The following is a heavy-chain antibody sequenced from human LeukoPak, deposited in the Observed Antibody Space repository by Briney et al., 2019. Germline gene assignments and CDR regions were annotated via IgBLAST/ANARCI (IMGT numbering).Heavy chain of an antibody. CDR3: AKGEDDSSGYYLMGFDY. D-gene: IGHD3-22*01. Sequence: PGGSLRLSCAASGFTFSSYGMHWVRQAPGKGLEWVAVISYDGSNKYYADSVKGRFTISRDNSKDTLYLQMNSLRAEDTAVYYCAKGEDDSSGYYLMGFDYWGQGTLVTVSS. CDR2: ISYDGSNK. CDR1: GFTFSSYG. V-gene: IGHV3-30*18. J-gene: IGHJ4*02.